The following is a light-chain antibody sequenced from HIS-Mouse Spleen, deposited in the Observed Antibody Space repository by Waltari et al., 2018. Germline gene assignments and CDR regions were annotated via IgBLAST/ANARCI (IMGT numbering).Light chain of an antibody. V-gene: IGLV1-47*01. CDR2: RNN. CDR1: SSNIGSNY. Sequence: QSVLTQPPSASGTPGQRVTISCSGSSSNIGSNYVYWYQQLPGTAPNRLIYRNNPLASGVRDRFSGSKSGTSASLAIRGLLSEDEADYYCAAWDDSLSGPVFGGGTKLTVL. CDR3: AAWDDSLSGPV. J-gene: IGLJ3*02.